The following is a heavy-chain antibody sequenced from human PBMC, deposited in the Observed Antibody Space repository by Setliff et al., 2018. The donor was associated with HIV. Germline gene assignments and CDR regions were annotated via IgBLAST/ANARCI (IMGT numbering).Heavy chain of an antibody. D-gene: IGHD3-16*01. CDR3: ARDATYDYVWGTSSLVLDY. CDR1: GYTFTSYA. CDR2: INAGNGNT. J-gene: IGHJ4*02. Sequence: ASVKVSCKASGYTFTSYAMHWVRQAPGQRLEWMGWINAGNGNTKYSQKFQGRVTMTRDTSTSTLYMELSSLRSEDAAVYYCARDATYDYVWGTSSLVLDYWGQGTLVTVSS. V-gene: IGHV1-3*01.